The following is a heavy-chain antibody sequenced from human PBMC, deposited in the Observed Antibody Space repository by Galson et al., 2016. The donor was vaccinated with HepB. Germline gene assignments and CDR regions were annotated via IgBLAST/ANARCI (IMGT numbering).Heavy chain of an antibody. Sequence: SLRLSCAASGFIFSNFGMHWVRQAPGKGLEWVALISYDGRKKYYADSVKGRFTISRDNAKNSLYLQMNSLRAEDTAVYYCARASYYYDSSDYRASYYFDYWGQGTLVTVSS. D-gene: IGHD3-22*01. CDR1: GFIFSNFG. V-gene: IGHV3-30*04. CDR2: ISYDGRKK. J-gene: IGHJ4*02. CDR3: ARASYYYDSSDYRASYYFDY.